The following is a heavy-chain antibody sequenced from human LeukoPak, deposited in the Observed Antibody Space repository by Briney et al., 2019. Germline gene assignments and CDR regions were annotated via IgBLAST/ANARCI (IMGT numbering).Heavy chain of an antibody. CDR1: GFTFSSYS. Sequence: GGSLRLSCAASGFTFSSYSMNWVRQAPGKGLEWVSYISSSSSTIYYADSVKGRFTISRDNAKNSLYLQMNSLRAEDTAVYYCARGLRGAARRFDPWGQGTLVTVSS. J-gene: IGHJ5*02. CDR2: ISSSSSTI. V-gene: IGHV3-48*04. CDR3: ARGLRGAARRFDP. D-gene: IGHD6-6*01.